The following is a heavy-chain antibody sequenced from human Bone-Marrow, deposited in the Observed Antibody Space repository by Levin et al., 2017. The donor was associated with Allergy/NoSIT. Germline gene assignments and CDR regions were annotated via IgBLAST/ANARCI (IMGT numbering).Heavy chain of an antibody. V-gene: IGHV3-23*01. D-gene: IGHD3-16*01. Sequence: GESLKISCAASGFTFSSSAMNWVRQAPGKGLEWVSAITSSGSVTYYTDSVKGRFTISRDNSKNTLYLQMNRLRAEDTAVYYCAKVGFQGERNFDSWGQGTLVTVSS. CDR3: AKVGFQGERNFDS. J-gene: IGHJ4*02. CDR1: GFTFSSSA. CDR2: ITSSGSVT.